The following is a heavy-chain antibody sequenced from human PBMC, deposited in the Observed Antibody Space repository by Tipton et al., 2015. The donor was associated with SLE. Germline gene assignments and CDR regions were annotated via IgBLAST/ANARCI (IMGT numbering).Heavy chain of an antibody. CDR2: IWYDGSNK. V-gene: IGHV3-33*01. J-gene: IGHJ3*02. CDR1: GFTFSSYG. Sequence: SLRLSCAASGFTFSSYGMHWVRQAPGKGLEWVAVIWYDGSNKYYADSVKGRFTISRDNSKNTLYLQMNSLRAEDTAVYYCARGQLYYDFWSGYSRPAFDIWGQGTMVTASS. D-gene: IGHD3-3*01. CDR3: ARGQLYYDFWSGYSRPAFDI.